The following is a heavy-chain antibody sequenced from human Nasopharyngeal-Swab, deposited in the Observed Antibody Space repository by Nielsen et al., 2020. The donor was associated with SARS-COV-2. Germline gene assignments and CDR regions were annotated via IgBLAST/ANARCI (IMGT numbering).Heavy chain of an antibody. V-gene: IGHV3-23*01. CDR2: MTVGAGGT. Sequence: GESLKISWAASGFTFGHYAESWVRQAPGKGVEWVSSMTVGAGGTSYADSVKGRFTISVDSSKTILYLQMNSLRAEDTAIYYCAKRLYGDLWGRGTLVTVSS. J-gene: IGHJ2*01. CDR3: AKRLYGDL. CDR1: GFTFGHYA. D-gene: IGHD2-8*01.